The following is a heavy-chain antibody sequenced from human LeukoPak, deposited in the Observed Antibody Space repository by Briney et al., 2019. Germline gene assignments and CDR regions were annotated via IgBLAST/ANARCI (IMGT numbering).Heavy chain of an antibody. Sequence: ASVKVSCKASGYTFTGYSMHWVRQAPGQGLEWMGWINPNSGGTNYAQKFQGRVTMTRDTSISTAYMELSRLRSDDTAVYYCARIPLYYYDSSGYSPIFDYWGQGTLVTVSS. CDR3: ARIPLYYYDSSGYSPIFDY. CDR1: GYTFTGYS. V-gene: IGHV1-2*02. J-gene: IGHJ4*02. D-gene: IGHD3-22*01. CDR2: INPNSGGT.